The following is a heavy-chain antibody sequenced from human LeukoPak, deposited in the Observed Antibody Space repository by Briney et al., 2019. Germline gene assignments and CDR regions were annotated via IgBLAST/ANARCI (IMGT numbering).Heavy chain of an antibody. CDR1: GGSFSGYY. V-gene: IGHV4-34*01. J-gene: IGHJ4*02. Sequence: PSETLSLTCAVHGGSFSGYYWSWIRQPPGKGLEWIGEINHSGSTNYNPSLKSRVTISVDTSKNQFSLKLSSVTAADTAVYYCARGETSRCSSTSCYRGFDYWGQGTLVTVSS. D-gene: IGHD2-2*02. CDR2: INHSGST. CDR3: ARGETSRCSSTSCYRGFDY.